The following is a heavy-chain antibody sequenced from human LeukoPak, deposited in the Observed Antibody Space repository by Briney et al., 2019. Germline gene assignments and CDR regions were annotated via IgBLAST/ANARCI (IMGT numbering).Heavy chain of an antibody. Sequence: GESLKISCKGSAYSFTDFWIGWVRQVPGKGLECMGFVYPGDSDTRYSPSYSPSFQGQVTISADKSINTAYLQWSSLKASDTAMYYCARHDGLAYMDVWGKGTTVTVSS. V-gene: IGHV5-51*01. CDR3: ARHDGLAYMDV. CDR1: AYSFTDFW. D-gene: IGHD3/OR15-3a*01. J-gene: IGHJ6*03. CDR2: VYPGDSDT.